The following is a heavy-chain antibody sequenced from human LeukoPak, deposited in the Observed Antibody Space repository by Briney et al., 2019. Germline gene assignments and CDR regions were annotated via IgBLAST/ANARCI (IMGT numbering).Heavy chain of an antibody. CDR2: ISAYNGHT. Sequence: ASVKVSCKASGYTFTSYGISWVRQAPGQGLEWMGWISAYNGHTNYAQKFQGRVTMTTDTSTSTAYMELRSLISDDTAVYYCARGENYDILTAYVLWGQGTLVTVSS. J-gene: IGHJ4*02. CDR3: ARGENYDILTAYVL. V-gene: IGHV1-18*01. CDR1: GYTFTSYG. D-gene: IGHD3-9*01.